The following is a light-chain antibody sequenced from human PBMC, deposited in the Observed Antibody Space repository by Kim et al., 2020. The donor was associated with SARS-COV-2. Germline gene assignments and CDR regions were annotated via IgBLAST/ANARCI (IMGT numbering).Light chain of an antibody. Sequence: SASVGDSVTITCRASQDISSWLGWYQQKPGKAPKVLIYEASNLQSGVPSRFSGSESGTDFTLTINSLQPEDFATYYCQQTHSFPLTFGGGPRWISN. V-gene: IGKV1D-12*01. CDR1: QDISSW. CDR3: QQTHSFPLT. CDR2: EAS. J-gene: IGKJ4*01.